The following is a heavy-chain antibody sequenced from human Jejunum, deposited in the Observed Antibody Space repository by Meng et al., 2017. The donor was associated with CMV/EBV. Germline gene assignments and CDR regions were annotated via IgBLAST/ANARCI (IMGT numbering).Heavy chain of an antibody. CDR3: AKCYMAIIPPVL. Sequence: EASGFPSGSIAMTWVGPAPGKELEWVSSVSDDGNSSYYAASVKGRFTISRDNSRSKLSLQMNGLRAEDASLYYCAKCYMAIIPPVLWGQGTLVTVSS. V-gene: IGHV3-23*01. CDR1: GFPSGSIA. J-gene: IGHJ4*02. CDR2: VSDDGNSS. D-gene: IGHD5-24*01.